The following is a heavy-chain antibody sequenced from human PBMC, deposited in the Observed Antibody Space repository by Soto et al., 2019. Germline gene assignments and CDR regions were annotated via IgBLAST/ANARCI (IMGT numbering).Heavy chain of an antibody. Sequence: PSETLSLTCTVSGGSISSSSYYWGWIRQPPGKGLEWIGSIYYSGSTYYNPSLKSRVTISVDTSKNQFSLKLSSVTAADTAVYYCARLQVLGTVAIDYWGQGTLVTVSS. V-gene: IGHV4-39*01. D-gene: IGHD4-17*01. CDR2: IYYSGST. J-gene: IGHJ4*02. CDR3: ARLQVLGTVAIDY. CDR1: GGSISSSSYY.